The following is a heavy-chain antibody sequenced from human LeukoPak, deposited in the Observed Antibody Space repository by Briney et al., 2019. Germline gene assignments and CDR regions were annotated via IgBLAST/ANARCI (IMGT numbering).Heavy chain of an antibody. D-gene: IGHD4-11*01. Sequence: PGRSLRLSCAASGFTFSSYAMHWVRQAPGKGLEGVAVISYDGSNKYYADSVKGRFTISRDNSKNTLYLQMNSLRAEDTAVYYCATVTRSWQAFDIWGQGTMVTVSS. J-gene: IGHJ3*02. CDR2: ISYDGSNK. CDR3: ATVTRSWQAFDI. CDR1: GFTFSSYA. V-gene: IGHV3-30-3*01.